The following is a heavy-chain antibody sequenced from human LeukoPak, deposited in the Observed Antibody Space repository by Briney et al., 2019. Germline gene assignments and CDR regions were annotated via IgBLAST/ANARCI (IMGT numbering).Heavy chain of an antibody. CDR2: VNPESGPT. V-gene: IGHV1-2*02. CDR1: GYTFTDYY. J-gene: IGHJ5*02. D-gene: IGHD4/OR15-4a*01. Sequence: ASVRVSCKTSGYTFTDYYLHWPRQAPGQGLEWMGWVNPESGPTNYAQRFQGRVTMTWQTSISTGNMELSSLRSDDTAVYYCARAYEYGWFDPWGQGTLVTVSS. CDR3: ARAYEYGWFDP.